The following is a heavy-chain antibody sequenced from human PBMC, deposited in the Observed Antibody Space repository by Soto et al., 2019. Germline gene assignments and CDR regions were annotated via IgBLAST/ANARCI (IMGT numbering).Heavy chain of an antibody. V-gene: IGHV4-30-4*01. Sequence: QLHESGPGVVKPSETLSLTCIVSGDSINNNDYYWNWIRQTPGKGLEWIGYVYYSGSTYYIPSLKSRLSMSVDTSKNQFSLKLSSVTAADTAIYYCARMSYYYDKWYFDLWGRGTLVTVSS. CDR3: ARMSYYYDKWYFDL. D-gene: IGHD3-22*01. J-gene: IGHJ2*01. CDR1: GDSINNNDYY. CDR2: VYYSGST.